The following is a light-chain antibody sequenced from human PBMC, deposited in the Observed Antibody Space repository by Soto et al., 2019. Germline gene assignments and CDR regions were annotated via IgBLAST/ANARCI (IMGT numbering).Light chain of an antibody. V-gene: IGLV4-69*01. CDR1: SRHNTNA. J-gene: IGLJ2*01. Sequence: QPVLTQSPSASASLGASVKLTCTLSSRHNTNAIAWHQQQPKKGPRFLMKVNSDGSHFKGDGIPDRFSGSSSGAERYLTISSLQCEDEADYYCHAWATGIHIFGGGTKLTVL. CDR3: HAWATGIHI. CDR2: VNSDGSH.